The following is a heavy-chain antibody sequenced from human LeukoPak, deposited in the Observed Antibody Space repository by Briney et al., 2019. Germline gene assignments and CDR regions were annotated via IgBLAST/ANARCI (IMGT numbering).Heavy chain of an antibody. CDR3: SHISPAGHFDY. J-gene: IGHJ4*02. D-gene: IGHD6-13*01. CDR1: GFTFSNAW. V-gene: IGHV3-15*01. Sequence: GGSLRLSCAASGFTFSNAWMSWVRQAPGKGLEWVGRIKSKTDGGTTDYAAPVKGRFTISRDDSKNTLYLQMNSLKTEDTAVYYCSHISPAGHFDYWGQGTLVTVSS. CDR2: IKSKTDGGTT.